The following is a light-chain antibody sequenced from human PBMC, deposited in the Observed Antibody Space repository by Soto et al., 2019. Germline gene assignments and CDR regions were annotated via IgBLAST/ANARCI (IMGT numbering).Light chain of an antibody. Sequence: EIVLTQSPGTLSLSPGERATRSCRASQSVSNSYLAWYQQKPGQAPRLLIYGASSRATGIPDRFSGSGSGTDFALTISRLEPEDFAVYHCQQYGGSPCTFGQGTKVEIK. CDR3: QQYGGSPCT. J-gene: IGKJ1*01. CDR2: GAS. CDR1: QSVSNSY. V-gene: IGKV3-20*01.